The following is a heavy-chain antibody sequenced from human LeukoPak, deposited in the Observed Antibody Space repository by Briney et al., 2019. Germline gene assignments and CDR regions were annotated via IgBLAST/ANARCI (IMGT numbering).Heavy chain of an antibody. CDR1: GFTFSSYA. V-gene: IGHV3-23*01. Sequence: GGSLRLSCAASGFTFSSYAMTWVRQAPGKGLEWVSASTGSGGTTYYADTVMGRFTISRDNSKNTLHLQMNSLRAEDTAVYYCAKLQSDGLRTYYGMDVWGQGTTVTVSS. CDR3: AKLQSDGLRTYYGMDV. J-gene: IGHJ6*02. CDR2: STGSGGTT. D-gene: IGHD4-17*01.